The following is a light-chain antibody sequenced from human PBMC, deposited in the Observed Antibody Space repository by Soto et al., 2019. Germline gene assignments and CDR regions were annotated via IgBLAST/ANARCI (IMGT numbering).Light chain of an antibody. CDR1: QGISSY. Sequence: DIQLTQSPSFLSASVGDRVTITCRASQGISSYLAWYQQKPGKAPNVLIYSASTVQSGVPPRFSGSGSGTEFTLTISSLQPEDFATYYCQLLNSYPLTFGGGTKVEIK. CDR2: SAS. V-gene: IGKV1-9*01. J-gene: IGKJ4*01. CDR3: QLLNSYPLT.